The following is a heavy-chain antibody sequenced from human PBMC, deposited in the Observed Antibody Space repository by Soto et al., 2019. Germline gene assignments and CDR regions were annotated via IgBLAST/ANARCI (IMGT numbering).Heavy chain of an antibody. CDR1: GGSISSSSFH. J-gene: IGHJ6*02. D-gene: IGHD3-10*01. Sequence: SETLSLTCTVSGGSISSSSFHWGWIRQPPGKGLEWIGSIYYSGSTYYSPSLKSRVTISVDTSKNQFSLKLSSVTAADTAVYYCARQVLVVRGVPYYYGMDVWGQGTTVTVSS. CDR3: ARQVLVVRGVPYYYGMDV. V-gene: IGHV4-39*01. CDR2: IYYSGST.